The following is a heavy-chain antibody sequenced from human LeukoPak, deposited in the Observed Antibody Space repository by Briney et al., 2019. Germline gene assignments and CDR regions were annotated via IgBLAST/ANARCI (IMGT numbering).Heavy chain of an antibody. CDR3: ARGGGYRGGNWFDP. J-gene: IGHJ5*02. V-gene: IGHV4-30-2*01. CDR2: IYHSGST. D-gene: IGHD5-24*01. Sequence: SETLSLTCAVSGGSISSGGYSWSWIRQPPGKGLEWIGCIYHSGSTYYNPSLKSRVTISVDRSKNQFSLKLSSVTAADTAVYYCARGGGYRGGNWFDPWGQGTLVTVSS. CDR1: GGSISSGGYS.